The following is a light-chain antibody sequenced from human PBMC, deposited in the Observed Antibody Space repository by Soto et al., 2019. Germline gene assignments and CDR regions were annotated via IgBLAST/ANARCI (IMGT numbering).Light chain of an antibody. CDR3: NSYTSSSTYV. Sequence: QSVLTQPASVSGSPGQSITISCTGTSSDVGGYNYVSWYQQHPGKAPKLVIYDVSNRPSGVSNRFSGSKSGNTASLTISGLQAEDEAVYYCNSYTSSSTYVFGTGTKLTVL. V-gene: IGLV2-14*01. J-gene: IGLJ1*01. CDR1: SSDVGGYNY. CDR2: DVS.